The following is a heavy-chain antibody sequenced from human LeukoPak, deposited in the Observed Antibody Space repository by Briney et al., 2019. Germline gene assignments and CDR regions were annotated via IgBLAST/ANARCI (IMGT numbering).Heavy chain of an antibody. J-gene: IGHJ4*02. Sequence: ASVKVSCKASGGTFSSYAVSCVRQAPGQGLEWMGRIIPIFGTANYAQKFQGRVTITTDESTSTAYMELSSLRSEDTAVYYCARDMDYYDSRFFDYWGQGTLVTVSS. CDR2: IIPIFGTA. D-gene: IGHD3-22*01. CDR1: GGTFSSYA. CDR3: ARDMDYYDSRFFDY. V-gene: IGHV1-69*05.